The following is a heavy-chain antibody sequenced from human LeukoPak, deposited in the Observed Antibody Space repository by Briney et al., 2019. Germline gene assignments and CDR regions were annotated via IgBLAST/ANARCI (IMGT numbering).Heavy chain of an antibody. Sequence: GGSLRLSCAASGASGFSVSRAWMNWVRQAPGKGLEWVGHIKSKTVGGTTDYAAPVKGRFIISRDDSKNTLYLQMNSLKTEDTAVYYCTTGYSSDWYYWGQGTLVTVSS. D-gene: IGHD6-19*01. V-gene: IGHV3-15*01. J-gene: IGHJ4*02. CDR3: TTGYSSDWYY. CDR1: GFSVSRAW. CDR2: IKSKTVGGTT.